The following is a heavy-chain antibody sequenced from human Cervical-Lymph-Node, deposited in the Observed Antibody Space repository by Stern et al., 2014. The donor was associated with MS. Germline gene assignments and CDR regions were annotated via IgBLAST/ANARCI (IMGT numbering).Heavy chain of an antibody. D-gene: IGHD1-26*01. CDR2: THYSGSA. CDR1: GGSISSGDFY. V-gene: IGHV4-31*03. Sequence: QVQLVQSGPGLVKPSQTLSLTCTVSGGSISSGDFYWSWIRQYPGKGLEWIGYTHYSGSAYYNPSLKSRLTILADPSKNQFSLRLSSVTAADTAVYYCARAAGATTFDHWGQGTLVTVSP. J-gene: IGHJ4*02. CDR3: ARAAGATTFDH.